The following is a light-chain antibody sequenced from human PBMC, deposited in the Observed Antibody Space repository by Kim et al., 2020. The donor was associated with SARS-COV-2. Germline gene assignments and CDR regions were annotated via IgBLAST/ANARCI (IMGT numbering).Light chain of an antibody. J-gene: IGKJ4*01. V-gene: IGKV1-5*03. CDR1: QSISSW. CDR2: KAS. Sequence: DIQMTQSPSTLSASVGDRVTITCRASQSISSWLAWYQQKPGKAPKLLIYKASSLESGVPSRFSGSGSGTEFTLTSSSLQPDDFATYYCQQYNSYLLTFGGGTKLEIK. CDR3: QQYNSYLLT.